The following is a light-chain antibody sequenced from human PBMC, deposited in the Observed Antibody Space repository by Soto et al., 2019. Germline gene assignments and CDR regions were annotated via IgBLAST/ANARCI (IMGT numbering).Light chain of an antibody. V-gene: IGLV2-11*01. CDR3: CSYAGRYTWV. CDR1: SSDVGGYNY. CDR2: DVT. Sequence: QSALTQPRSVSGSPGQSVTISCTGTSSDVGGYNYVSWYQQHPGKAPKLMIYDVTKRPSGVPVRFSASKSGNAASLTISGRQAEDEADYYCCSYAGRYTWVFGGGTKLTVL. J-gene: IGLJ3*02.